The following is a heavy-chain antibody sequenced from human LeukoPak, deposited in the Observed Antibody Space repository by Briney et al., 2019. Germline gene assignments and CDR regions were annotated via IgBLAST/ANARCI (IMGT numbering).Heavy chain of an antibody. D-gene: IGHD4-11*01. Sequence: GGSLRLSCAASGFTFSDYYMSWIRQAPGKGLEWVSYISSSGSTIYYADSVKGRFTISRDNAKNSLYLQMNSLRAEDTAVYYCARLESDQSSFGPLTTETGEDYFDYWGQGTLVTVSS. J-gene: IGHJ4*02. V-gene: IGHV3-11*01. CDR2: ISSSGSTI. CDR1: GFTFSDYY. CDR3: ARLESDQSSFGPLTTETGEDYFDY.